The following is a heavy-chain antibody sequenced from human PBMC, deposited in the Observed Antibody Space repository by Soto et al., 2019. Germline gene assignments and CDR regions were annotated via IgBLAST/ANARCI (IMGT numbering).Heavy chain of an antibody. V-gene: IGHV1-18*01. D-gene: IGHD5-18*01. CDR2: ISAYNGNT. J-gene: IGHJ4*02. CDR3: ARDRIQLWVRGYFDY. CDR1: GYTFTSYG. Sequence: ASGKVSCKASGYTFTSYGISWVRQAPGQGLEWMGWISAYNGNTNYAQKLQGRVTMTTDTSTRTAHMELRSLRSDDTAVYYCARDRIQLWVRGYFDYSGQGTLVTVS.